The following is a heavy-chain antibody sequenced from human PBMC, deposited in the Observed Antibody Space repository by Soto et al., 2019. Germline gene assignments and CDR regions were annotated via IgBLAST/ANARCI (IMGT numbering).Heavy chain of an antibody. CDR1: GFTFSTYG. Sequence: QVQLVESGGGVVQPGRSLRLSCAASGFTFSTYGMYWVRQAPGKGLEWVAVISYDGRNKYYGEAVKGRFTMSRDNSKNTLYLQMNRLRAEDTAVYYCAKDSNKYSSSLRGRYFDYWGQGIGVTVSS. J-gene: IGHJ4*02. D-gene: IGHD4-4*01. V-gene: IGHV3-30*18. CDR2: ISYDGRNK. CDR3: AKDSNKYSSSLRGRYFDY.